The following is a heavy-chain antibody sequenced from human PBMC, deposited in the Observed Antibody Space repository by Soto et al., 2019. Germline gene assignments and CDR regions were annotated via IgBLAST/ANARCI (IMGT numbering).Heavy chain of an antibody. CDR1: GGSISSYY. V-gene: IGHV4-59*12. J-gene: IGHJ6*02. CDR3: ARLPRGYNYGMDV. CDR2: IYYSGST. Sequence: SDTLSLTCTVSGGSISSYYWSWIRQPLGKGLEWIGYIYYSGSTNYNPSLKSRVTISVDTSKNQFSLKLSSVTAADTAVYYCARLPRGYNYGMDVWGQGTKVTVSS.